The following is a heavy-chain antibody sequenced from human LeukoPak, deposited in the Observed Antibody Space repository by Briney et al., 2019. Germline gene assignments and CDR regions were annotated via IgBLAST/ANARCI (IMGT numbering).Heavy chain of an antibody. CDR3: AKDTAMAVDY. CDR1: GFTFSSYA. Sequence: PGRSLRLSCAASGFTFSSYAMHWVRQAPGKGLEWVAVISYDGSNKYYADSVKGRFTISRDNSKNTLYLQMNSLRAEDTAVYYCAKDTAMAVDYWGQGSLVAVSS. CDR2: ISYDGSNK. D-gene: IGHD5-18*01. V-gene: IGHV3-30-3*02. J-gene: IGHJ4*02.